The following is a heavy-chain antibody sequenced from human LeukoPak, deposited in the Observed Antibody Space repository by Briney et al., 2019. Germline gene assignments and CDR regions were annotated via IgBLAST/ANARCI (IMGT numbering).Heavy chain of an antibody. J-gene: IGHJ4*01. CDR2: INQDGSQK. CDR1: GLSFSSYW. CDR3: AREPDAGSGNYRKYFDF. Sequence: GGSLRLSCAASGLSFSSYWMSWVRQAPGKGLEWVANINQDGSQKYYVDSVRGRFSISRDNAWNSLYLQMNSLRADDTAVYYCAREPDAGSGNYRKYFDFWGQGTLVTVSS. D-gene: IGHD3-10*01. V-gene: IGHV3-7*03.